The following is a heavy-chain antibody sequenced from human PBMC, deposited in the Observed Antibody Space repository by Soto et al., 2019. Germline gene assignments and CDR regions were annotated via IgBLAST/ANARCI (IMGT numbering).Heavy chain of an antibody. CDR1: GYTFTSYD. CDR2: MNPNSGNT. V-gene: IGHV1-8*01. CDR3: ARGAGPGGSSSWFDP. D-gene: IGHD2-15*01. J-gene: IGHJ5*02. Sequence: ASVKVSCKASGYTFTSYDINWARQANGQGLEWMGWMNPNSGNTGYAQKFQGRVTMTRNTSISTAYMELSSLRSEDTAVYYCARGAGPGGSSSWFDPWGQGTLVTVSS.